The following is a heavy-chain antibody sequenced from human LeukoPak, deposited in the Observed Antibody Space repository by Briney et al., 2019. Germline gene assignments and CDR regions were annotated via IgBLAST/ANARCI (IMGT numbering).Heavy chain of an antibody. D-gene: IGHD2-15*01. J-gene: IGHJ3*01. CDR3: ARDKGYCSGGICYAGDALDL. CDR1: GFTFNNYW. Sequence: GGSLRLSCAASGFTFNNYWMHWVRQAPGKGLVWVSRAKSDGITTTYADFVRGRFTIARDNAQNTLYLQMHSLRADDTAVYYCARDKGYCSGGICYAGDALDLWGQGTMVTVSS. CDR2: AKSDGITT. V-gene: IGHV3-74*01.